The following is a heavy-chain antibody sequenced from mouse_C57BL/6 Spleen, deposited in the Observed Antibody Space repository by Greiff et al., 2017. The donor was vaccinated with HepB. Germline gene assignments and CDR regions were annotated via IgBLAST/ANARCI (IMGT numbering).Heavy chain of an antibody. D-gene: IGHD1-1*01. CDR1: GYTFTSYW. CDR3: ARATVVDKGYYLYY. Sequence: VQLQQSGAELAKPGASVKLSCKASGYTFTSYWMHWVKQRPGQGLEWIGYINPSSGYTKYNQKFKDKAKLTADKSSSTAYMQLSSRTYEDSAVYYCARATVVDKGYYLYYWDQGTTLTVSS. CDR2: INPSSGYT. V-gene: IGHV1-7*01. J-gene: IGHJ2*01.